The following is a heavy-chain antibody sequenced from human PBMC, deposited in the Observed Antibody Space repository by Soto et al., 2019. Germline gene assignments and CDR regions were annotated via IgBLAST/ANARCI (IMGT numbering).Heavy chain of an antibody. CDR2: IYHSGST. D-gene: IGHD3-16*01. J-gene: IGHJ5*02. CDR1: SGSISSSNW. Sequence: QVQLQESGPGLVKPSGTLSLTCAVSSGSISSSNWWRWVRQPPGKGLERIGEIYHSGSTNYNPSLKIRVPISVDKPKDQFSLKLSSVTAADTAVYYCARGLHAYWFDPWGQGTLVTVSS. CDR3: ARGLHAYWFDP. V-gene: IGHV4-4*02.